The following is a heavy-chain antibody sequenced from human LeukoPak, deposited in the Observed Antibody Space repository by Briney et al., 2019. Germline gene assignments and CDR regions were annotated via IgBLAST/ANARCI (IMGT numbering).Heavy chain of an antibody. J-gene: IGHJ4*02. CDR1: GFTFSSYA. V-gene: IGHV3-23*01. Sequence: GGSLRLSCAASGFTFSSYAMSWVRQAPGKGLEWVSVISGNSISTYYADSVKGRFTISRDNSKNTLYLQMNSLRAEDTAVYYCASSNGWYLDYWGQGTLVTVSS. D-gene: IGHD6-19*01. CDR2: ISGNSIST. CDR3: ASSNGWYLDY.